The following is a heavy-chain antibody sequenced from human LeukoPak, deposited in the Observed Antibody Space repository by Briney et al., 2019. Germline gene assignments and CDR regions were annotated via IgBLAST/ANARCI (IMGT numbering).Heavy chain of an antibody. CDR2: INHSGST. J-gene: IGHJ6*02. V-gene: IGHV4-34*01. Sequence: SETLSLTCAVYGGSFSGYYWSWIRQPPGKGLEWIGEINHSGSTNYNPSLKSRVTISVDTSKNQFSLKLSSVTAADTAVYYCARDLEVTYQWPYYYGMDVWGQGTTVTVS. CDR3: ARDLEVTYQWPYYYGMDV. CDR1: GGSFSGYY. D-gene: IGHD6-19*01.